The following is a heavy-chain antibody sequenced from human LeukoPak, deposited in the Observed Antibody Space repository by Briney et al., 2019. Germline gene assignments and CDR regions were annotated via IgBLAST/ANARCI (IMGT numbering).Heavy chain of an antibody. CDR3: AGCIAGTYYYYGMDV. V-gene: IGHV4-59*01. CDR2: IYYSGST. Sequence: PSETLSLTCTVSGGSISSYYWSWIRQPPGKGLEWIGYIYYSGSTNYNPSLKSRVTISVDTSKNQFSLKLSSVTAADTAVYYCAGCIAGTYYYYGMDVWGQGTTVTVSS. D-gene: IGHD6-13*01. J-gene: IGHJ6*02. CDR1: GGSISSYY.